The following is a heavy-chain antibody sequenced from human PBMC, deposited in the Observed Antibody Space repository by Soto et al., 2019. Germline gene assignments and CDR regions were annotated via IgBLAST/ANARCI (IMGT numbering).Heavy chain of an antibody. CDR2: ISSNGGST. V-gene: IGHV3-64D*06. J-gene: IGHJ6*02. Sequence: GGSLSLSCSASGFTFSSYAMHWVRQAPGKGLEYVSAISSNGGSTYYADSVKGRFTISRDNSKNTLYLQMSSLRAEDTAVYYCVKDRRSSWYNYYYYGMYVGGQGTTVPV. CDR1: GFTFSSYA. D-gene: IGHD6-13*01. CDR3: VKDRRSSWYNYYYYGMYV.